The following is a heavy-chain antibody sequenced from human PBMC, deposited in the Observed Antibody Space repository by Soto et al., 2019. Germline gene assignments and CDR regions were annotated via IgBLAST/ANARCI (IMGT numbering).Heavy chain of an antibody. D-gene: IGHD2-2*01. J-gene: IGHJ3*02. CDR1: GYAFTSYD. CDR3: ARDNRVVVPVAMPLYAFDI. V-gene: IGHV1-18*01. CDR2: ISAYNGNT. Sequence: VASVKVSCKASGYAFTSYDISWVRQAPGQGLEWMGWISAYNGNTNYAQKLQGRVTMTTDTSTSKAYMELRSLRSDDTAVYYCARDNRVVVPVAMPLYAFDIWGQGTMVTVSS.